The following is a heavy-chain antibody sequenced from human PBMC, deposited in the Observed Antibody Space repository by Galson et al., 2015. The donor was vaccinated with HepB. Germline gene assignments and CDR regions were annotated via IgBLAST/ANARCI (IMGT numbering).Heavy chain of an antibody. V-gene: IGHV3-64D*06. D-gene: IGHD2-15*01. Sequence: SLRLSCAASGFMFSSYSMHWVRQAPGKGLAYVSSIVSHEGSTYYAESVEGRFTISRDNSKNTLYLQMSSLRTEDTAVYYCVKDMRWSFHFWGQGTLVAVSS. CDR3: VKDMRWSFHF. J-gene: IGHJ4*02. CDR2: IVSHEGST. CDR1: GFMFSSYS.